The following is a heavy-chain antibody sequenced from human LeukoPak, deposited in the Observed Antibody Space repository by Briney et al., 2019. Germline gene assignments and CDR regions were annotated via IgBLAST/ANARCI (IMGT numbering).Heavy chain of an antibody. J-gene: IGHJ4*02. CDR1: GGSFSGYY. Sequence: SETLSLTCAVYGGSFSGYYWSWIRQPPGKGLEWIGEINHSGSTNYNPSLKSRVTISVDTSKNQFSLKLSSVTAADTAVYYCARDFYYDSSGYYLHWGQGTLVTVSS. D-gene: IGHD3-22*01. CDR3: ARDFYYDSSGYYLH. CDR2: INHSGST. V-gene: IGHV4-34*01.